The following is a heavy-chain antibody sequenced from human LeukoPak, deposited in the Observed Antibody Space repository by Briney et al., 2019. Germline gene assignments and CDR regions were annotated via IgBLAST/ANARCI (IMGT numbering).Heavy chain of an antibody. V-gene: IGHV3-21*01. Sequence: PGGSLRLSCAASGFTFSSYSMNWVRQAPGKGLEWVSSISSSSSYIYYADSVKGRFTISRDNAKNSLYLQMNSPRAEDTAVYYCARDNYGDLDDAFDIWGQGTMVTVSS. J-gene: IGHJ3*02. D-gene: IGHD4-17*01. CDR1: GFTFSSYS. CDR2: ISSSSSYI. CDR3: ARDNYGDLDDAFDI.